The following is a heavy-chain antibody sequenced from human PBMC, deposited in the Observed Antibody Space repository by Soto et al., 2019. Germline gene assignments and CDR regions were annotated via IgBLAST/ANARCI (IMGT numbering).Heavy chain of an antibody. CDR3: AHKGPEDWPLDY. CDR1: GLSPSTSGVG. CDR2: IYWDDSK. J-gene: IGHJ4*02. Sequence: QITLKESGPTLVRPTQTLTLTCAFSGLSPSTSGVGVGWIRQPPGKALEWLAVIYWDDSKHYSPSLRSRLTITKDTSKNQVVPTLTNMDPMDTGTYYCAHKGPEDWPLDYWGQGTLVTVSS. V-gene: IGHV2-5*02. D-gene: IGHD3-9*01.